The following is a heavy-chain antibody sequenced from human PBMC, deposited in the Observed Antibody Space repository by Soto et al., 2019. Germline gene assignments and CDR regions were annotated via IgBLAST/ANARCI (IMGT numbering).Heavy chain of an antibody. Sequence: EVQLVESGGGLVQPGGSLRLSCAASGFTFSSYWMRWVRQAPGKGLEWVVSIKHDAGETYYLDSVKGRFTVSRDNAKNSLYLQMDSLRVEDTAMYYCARDVVKRSYYDFWSGSLFWGQGSLVTVSS. CDR2: IKHDAGET. CDR1: GFTFSSYW. D-gene: IGHD3-3*01. J-gene: IGHJ4*02. CDR3: ARDVVKRSYYDFWSGSLF. V-gene: IGHV3-7*01.